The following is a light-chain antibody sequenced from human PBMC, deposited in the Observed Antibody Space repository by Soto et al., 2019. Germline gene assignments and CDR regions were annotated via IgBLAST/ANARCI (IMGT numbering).Light chain of an antibody. V-gene: IGKV3-20*01. Sequence: EIVLTQSPGTLSLSPGERATLSCRASQSVSSSYLAWYQQKPGQAPRLLIYGASSRATGIPDRFSGSGSGTDFTLTISRLEPEDFALYYCQQYGSSPQPITFGQGTRLEIK. CDR2: GAS. CDR3: QQYGSSPQPIT. J-gene: IGKJ5*01. CDR1: QSVSSSY.